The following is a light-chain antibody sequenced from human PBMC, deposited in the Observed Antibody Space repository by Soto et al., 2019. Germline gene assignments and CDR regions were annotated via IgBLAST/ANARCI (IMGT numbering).Light chain of an antibody. CDR1: SSDVGGYKY. CDR2: DVS. J-gene: IGLJ3*02. V-gene: IGLV2-14*03. CDR3: TSYTTSRTWV. Sequence: QSALTQPASVSGSPGQSITISCTGSSSDVGGYKYVSWYQQQPGKAPKLMIYDVSNRPSGVSNRFSGSKSGNTASLTISGLQAEDEAEYYCTSYTTSRTWVFGGGTKVTVL.